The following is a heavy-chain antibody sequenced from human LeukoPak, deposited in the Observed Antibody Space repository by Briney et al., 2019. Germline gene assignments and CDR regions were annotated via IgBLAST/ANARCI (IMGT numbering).Heavy chain of an antibody. J-gene: IGHJ4*02. D-gene: IGHD2/OR15-2a*01. CDR1: GFALRSYT. CDR2: IRYDGSNK. V-gene: IGHV3-30*02. Sequence: SGGSLRLSCAASGFALRSYTVTWVRQAPGKGLEWVAFIRYDGSNKYYADSVKGRFTISRDNSKNTLYLQMNSLRAEDTAVYYCAKDYLSYYAPEYWGQGTLVTVSS. CDR3: AKDYLSYYAPEY.